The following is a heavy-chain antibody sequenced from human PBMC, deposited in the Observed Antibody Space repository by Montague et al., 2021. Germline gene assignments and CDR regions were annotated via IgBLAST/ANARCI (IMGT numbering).Heavy chain of an antibody. Sequence: TLSLTCNVSGASFNYGDYYWTWIRQHPGKGLEWIGYIHYTGYTQYNPSLNSRLTLSADTSKNQFSLMLNSVTAADTAVYYCARDVGRYTPAGYFDSWGQGTRVIVSS. CDR1: GASFNYGDYY. CDR2: IHYTGYT. CDR3: ARDVGRYTPAGYFDS. J-gene: IGHJ4*02. V-gene: IGHV4-31*03. D-gene: IGHD2-2*02.